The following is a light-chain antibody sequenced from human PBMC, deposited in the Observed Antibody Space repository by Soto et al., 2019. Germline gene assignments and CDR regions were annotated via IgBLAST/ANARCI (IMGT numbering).Light chain of an antibody. CDR2: EVT. V-gene: IGLV2-23*02. J-gene: IGLJ1*01. CDR3: SSYADSNIFV. Sequence: QSVLTQPASVSGSPGQSITISCTGTSSDVGSYNLVSWYQQHPGKAPKLMIYEVTKRPSGVPDRFSGSKSGNTASLTVSGLQAEDEADYYCSSYADSNIFVFGTGTKVTVL. CDR1: SSDVGSYNL.